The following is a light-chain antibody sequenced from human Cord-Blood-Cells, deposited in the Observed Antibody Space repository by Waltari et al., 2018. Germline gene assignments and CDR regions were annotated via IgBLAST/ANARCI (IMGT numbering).Light chain of an antibody. V-gene: IGLV2-23*01. J-gene: IGLJ3*02. CDR3: CSYAGSSTWV. CDR2: EGS. CDR1: SSDVGSYNL. Sequence: QSALPQPASVSGSPGQSITISCTGTSSDVGSYNLVSWYQHPPGKAPKLMVYEGSKRPSGVFKRFAGSKSGNTASLTISGLQAEDEADYYCCSYAGSSTWVFGGGTKLTVL.